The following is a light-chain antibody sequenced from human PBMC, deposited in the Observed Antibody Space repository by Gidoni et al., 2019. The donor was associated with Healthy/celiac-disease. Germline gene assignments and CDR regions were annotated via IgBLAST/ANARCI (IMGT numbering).Light chain of an antibody. V-gene: IGKV3-15*01. CDR2: GAS. J-gene: IGKJ1*01. CDR1: QSVSSN. CDR3: QQYNNWPQT. Sequence: EIVMTQSPATLSVSPGERATLSCMASQSVSSNLAWYPQKPGHAPRLLIYGASTRATGIPARFSGSGSGTEFTLTISILQSEDFAVYYCQQYNNWPQTFGQGTKVEIK.